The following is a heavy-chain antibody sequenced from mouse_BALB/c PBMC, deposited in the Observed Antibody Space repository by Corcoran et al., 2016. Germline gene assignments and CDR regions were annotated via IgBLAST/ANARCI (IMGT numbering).Heavy chain of an antibody. Sequence: EVQLQQSGAELVKPGASVKLTCTASGFNIKDTYMHWVKQRPEQGLEWIGRIDPANGNTKYDPKFQGKATITADTSSNTAYLQLSSLTSEDTAVYYCAIYDGYFAYWGQGTLVTVSA. CDR3: AIYDGYFAY. V-gene: IGHV14-3*02. CDR2: IDPANGNT. CDR1: GFNIKDTY. D-gene: IGHD2-3*01. J-gene: IGHJ3*01.